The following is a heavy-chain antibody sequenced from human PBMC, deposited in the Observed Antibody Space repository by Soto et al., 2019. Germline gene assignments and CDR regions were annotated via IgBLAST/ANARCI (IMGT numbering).Heavy chain of an antibody. V-gene: IGHV3-30-3*01. CDR3: AGDDEGGSDCDLGY. CDR1: GFTFSSHA. Sequence: QVQLVESGGGVVQPGRSLRLSCAVSGFTFSSHAMHWVRQAPGKGLEWVTLISSDGSNKYYADSVKGRFTTSRDNSKNTMYLQMNSLRVEDTAVYYCAGDDEGGSDCDLGYWGQGALVTVSS. CDR2: ISSDGSNK. J-gene: IGHJ4*02. D-gene: IGHD1-26*01.